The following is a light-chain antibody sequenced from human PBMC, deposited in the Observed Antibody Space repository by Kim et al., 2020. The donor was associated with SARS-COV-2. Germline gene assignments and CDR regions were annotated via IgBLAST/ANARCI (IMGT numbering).Light chain of an antibody. CDR3: CSYAGSYSWV. V-gene: IGLV2-11*01. CDR2: DVK. Sequence: GQSVTISCTGTSSDVGGYDYVAWYQQHPGKAPKVIILDVKRRPSGVPDRFSGAKSGNTASLTISGLQAEDEADYYCCSYAGSYSWVFGGGTQLTVL. CDR1: SSDVGGYDY. J-gene: IGLJ3*02.